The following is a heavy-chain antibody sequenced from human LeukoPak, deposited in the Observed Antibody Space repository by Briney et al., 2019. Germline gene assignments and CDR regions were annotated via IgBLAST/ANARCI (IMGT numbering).Heavy chain of an antibody. CDR2: IYSSGST. V-gene: IGHV4-39*07. J-gene: IGHJ4*02. CDR1: GDSISSSTYY. Sequence: PSETLSLTCIVSGDSISSSTYYWGWIRQPPGTGLEWITSIYSSGSTYYNPSLKSRVTISLDTSKNQFSLKLTSVTAADTAVYYCARDSSSSRPNFDYWGQGILVTVSS. CDR3: ARDSSSSRPNFDY. D-gene: IGHD6-13*01.